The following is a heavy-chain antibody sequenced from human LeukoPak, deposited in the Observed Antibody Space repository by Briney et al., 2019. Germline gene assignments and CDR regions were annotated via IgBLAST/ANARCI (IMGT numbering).Heavy chain of an antibody. Sequence: PGRSLRLSCAASGFTFSSYGMHWVRQAPGKGLEWVAVISYDGSNKYYADSVKGRFTISRDNSKNTLYLQMNSLRAEETAVYYCAKDLGRIAAAGGGEYYFDYWGQGTLVTVSS. J-gene: IGHJ4*02. CDR3: AKDLGRIAAAGGGEYYFDY. V-gene: IGHV3-30*18. CDR2: ISYDGSNK. D-gene: IGHD6-13*01. CDR1: GFTFSSYG.